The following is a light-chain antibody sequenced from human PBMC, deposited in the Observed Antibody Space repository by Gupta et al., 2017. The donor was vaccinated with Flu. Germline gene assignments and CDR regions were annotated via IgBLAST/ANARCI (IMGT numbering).Light chain of an antibody. V-gene: IGLV2-11*01. CDR3: CSSAETSSNVV. J-gene: IGLJ2*01. CDR1: SSGVGGYDY. CDR2: DVG. Sequence: VTTSCTGTSSGVGGYDYYSCFQHQPANDPNLLFYDVGTRRSAVPAHFSASKYADTASLTLXWXQAEDEXDYYCCSSAETSSNVVFGGGTKLTVL.